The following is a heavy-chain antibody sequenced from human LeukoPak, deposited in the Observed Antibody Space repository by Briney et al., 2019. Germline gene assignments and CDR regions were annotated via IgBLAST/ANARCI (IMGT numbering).Heavy chain of an antibody. Sequence: ASVKVSCKASGGTFSSYAISWVRQAPGQGLERMGGIIPIFGTANYAQKFQGRVTITADESTSTAYMELSSLRSEDTAVYYCAREASSAGYIAALDAFDIWGQGTMVTVSS. CDR2: IIPIFGTA. CDR1: GGTFSSYA. J-gene: IGHJ3*02. V-gene: IGHV1-69*13. D-gene: IGHD6-6*01. CDR3: AREASSAGYIAALDAFDI.